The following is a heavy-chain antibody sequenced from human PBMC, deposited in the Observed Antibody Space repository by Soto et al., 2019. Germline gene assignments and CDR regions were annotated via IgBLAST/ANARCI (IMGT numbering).Heavy chain of an antibody. CDR2: INHSGST. Sequence: SETLSLTCAVHGGSFSGYYWSWIRQPPGKGLEWIGEINHSGSTNYNPSLKSRVTISVDTSKNQFSLKLSSVTAADTAVYYCARRTGTTTTRKSPIDYWGQGTLVTVSS. J-gene: IGHJ4*02. CDR1: GGSFSGYY. CDR3: ARRTGTTTTRKSPIDY. D-gene: IGHD1-7*01. V-gene: IGHV4-34*01.